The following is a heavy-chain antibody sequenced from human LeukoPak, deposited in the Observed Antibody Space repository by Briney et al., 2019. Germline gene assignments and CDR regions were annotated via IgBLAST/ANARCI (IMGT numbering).Heavy chain of an antibody. Sequence: GGSLRLSCAASGFTFSTYWMHWVRQAPGKGLEWVSAISGSGTSTYYADSVKGRFTISRDISKNTLYLQMNSLRAEDTAVYYCAIDRTAYYYGMDVWGQGTTVTVSS. CDR3: AIDRTAYYYGMDV. CDR2: ISGSGTST. D-gene: IGHD4-17*01. J-gene: IGHJ6*02. V-gene: IGHV3-23*01. CDR1: GFTFSTYW.